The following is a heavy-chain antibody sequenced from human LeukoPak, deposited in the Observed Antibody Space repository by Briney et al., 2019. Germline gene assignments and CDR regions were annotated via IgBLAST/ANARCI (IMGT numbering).Heavy chain of an antibody. CDR1: GGSISSSSYY. CDR2: IYYSGST. V-gene: IGHV4-39*07. D-gene: IGHD3-10*01. J-gene: IGHJ6*03. Sequence: PSETLSLTCTVSGGSISSSSYYWGWIRQPPGKGLEWIGSIYYSGSTYYNPSLKSRVTISVDTSKNQFSLKLSSVTAADTAVYYCARDRSWFGELLQPRLNYYYYYMDVWGKGTTVTVSS. CDR3: ARDRSWFGELLQPRLNYYYYYMDV.